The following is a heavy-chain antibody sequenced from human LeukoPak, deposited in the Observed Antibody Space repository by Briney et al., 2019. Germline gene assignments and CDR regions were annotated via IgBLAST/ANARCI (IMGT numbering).Heavy chain of an antibody. V-gene: IGHV4-30-2*03. D-gene: IGHD3-3*01. CDR3: ARLSIFGVVPSYYYYGMDV. Sequence: SETLSLTCAVSGGSISSGGYSWSWIRQPPGKGLEWIGYIYHSGSTYYNPSLKSRVTVSVDTSKNQFSLKLSSVTAADTAVYYCARLSIFGVVPSYYYYGMDVWGQGTTVTVSS. CDR2: IYHSGST. CDR1: GGSISSGGYS. J-gene: IGHJ6*02.